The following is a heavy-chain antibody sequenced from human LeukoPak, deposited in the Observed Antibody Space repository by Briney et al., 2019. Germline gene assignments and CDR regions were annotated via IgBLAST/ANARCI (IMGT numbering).Heavy chain of an antibody. Sequence: GGSLRLSCAASGFTVSSNYMSWVRQAPGKGLEWVSVIYSGGSTGYADSVKGRFTISRDNSKNTLYLQMNSLTAEDTAVYYCAREAPDYYDSDGYYYYWGQGTLVTVSS. CDR2: IYSGGST. D-gene: IGHD3-22*01. CDR3: AREAPDYYDSDGYYYY. J-gene: IGHJ4*02. CDR1: GFTVSSNY. V-gene: IGHV3-66*01.